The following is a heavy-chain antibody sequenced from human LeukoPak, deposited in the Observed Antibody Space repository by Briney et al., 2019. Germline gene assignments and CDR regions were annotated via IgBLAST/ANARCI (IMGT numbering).Heavy chain of an antibody. J-gene: IGHJ6*02. CDR1: GYTFTSYG. V-gene: IGHV1-18*01. CDR2: ISAYNGNT. Sequence: ASVKVSCKASGYTFTSYGISWVRQAPGQGLEWMGWISAYNGNTNYAQKLQGRVTMTTDTSTSTAYMELRGLRSEDTAAYFCARAEVLESFGHNKHCMDVWGQGTTVIVSS. D-gene: IGHD3-16*01. CDR3: ARAEVLESFGHNKHCMDV.